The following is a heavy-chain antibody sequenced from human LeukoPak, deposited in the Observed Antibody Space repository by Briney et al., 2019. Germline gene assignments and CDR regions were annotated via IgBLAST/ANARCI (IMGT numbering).Heavy chain of an antibody. D-gene: IGHD6-13*01. CDR1: GGSISSGDYY. CDR3: ARESSWYFYFDY. CDR2: IYYSGST. Sequence: PSQTLSLTCTVSGGSISSGDYYWSWIRQPPGKGLEWIGYIYYSGSTYYNPSLKSRVTISVDTSKNQFSLKLSSVTAADTAVYYCARESSWYFYFDYWGQGTLVTVSS. V-gene: IGHV4-30-4*08. J-gene: IGHJ4*02.